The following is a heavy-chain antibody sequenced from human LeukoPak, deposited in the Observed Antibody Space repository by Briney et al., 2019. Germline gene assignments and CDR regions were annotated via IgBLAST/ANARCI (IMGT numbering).Heavy chain of an antibody. CDR2: MNPNSGNT. V-gene: IGHV1-8*01. D-gene: IGHD4-17*01. CDR1: GYTFTSYD. Sequence: ASVKVSCKASGYTFTSYDINWVRQATGQGLEWMGWMNPNSGNTGYAQKFQGRVTMTRNTSISTAYMELNSLRSEDTAVYYCARAPHLYYGDYGGDWFDPWGQGTLVTVSS. CDR3: ARAPHLYYGDYGGDWFDP. J-gene: IGHJ5*02.